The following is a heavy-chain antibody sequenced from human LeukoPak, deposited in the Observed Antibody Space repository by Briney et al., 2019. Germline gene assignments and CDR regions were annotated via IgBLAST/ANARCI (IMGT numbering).Heavy chain of an antibody. Sequence: PGGSLRLSCAASGFTFSSYSMNWVRQAPGKGLEWVSSISTSSTYIYYADSVKGRFTISRDNAKNSLYLQMNSLRAEDTAVYYCARPRFDIVVVPGIDIEYYFDYWGQGTLVTVSS. CDR1: GFTFSSYS. J-gene: IGHJ4*02. D-gene: IGHD2-2*01. CDR2: ISTSSTYI. CDR3: ARPRFDIVVVPGIDIEYYFDY. V-gene: IGHV3-21*06.